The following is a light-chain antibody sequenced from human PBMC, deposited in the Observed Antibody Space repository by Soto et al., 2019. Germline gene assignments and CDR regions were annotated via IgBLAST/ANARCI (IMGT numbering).Light chain of an antibody. Sequence: SYELTQPPSVSVAPGKTARITCGGNNIGSKSVHWYQQKPGQAPVLVIYYDSDRPSGIPERFSGSNSGNTATLTISRVEAGDEADYYCQAWDSSSGVFGTGTKLTVL. CDR3: QAWDSSSGV. V-gene: IGLV3-21*04. CDR2: YDS. CDR1: NIGSKS. J-gene: IGLJ1*01.